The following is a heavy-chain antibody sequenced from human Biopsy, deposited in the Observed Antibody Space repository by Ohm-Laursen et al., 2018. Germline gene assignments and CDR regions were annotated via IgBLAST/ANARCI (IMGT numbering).Heavy chain of an antibody. Sequence: GASVKVSCKPSGYTFRNHGISRVRQAPGRDLEWMGWISTWDAHTSYAQKVQGRVTLTIDTSTSTGYMELRSLRSDDTAVYYCAGGGSNYPDYWGQGTLVTVSS. J-gene: IGHJ4*02. CDR2: ISTWDAHT. CDR3: AGGGSNYPDY. CDR1: GYTFRNHG. V-gene: IGHV1-18*01. D-gene: IGHD3-16*01.